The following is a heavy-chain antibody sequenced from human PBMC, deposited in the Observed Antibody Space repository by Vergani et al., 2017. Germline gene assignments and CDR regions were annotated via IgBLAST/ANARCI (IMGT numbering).Heavy chain of an antibody. V-gene: IGHV4-31*03. CDR1: CYSISSGVYY. CDR2: IYSTWST. J-gene: IGHJ4*02. Sequence: QVQLQESGPGLVKPSQTLSLTCSVSCYSISSGVYYWNWIRQHPGKGLDCIGYIYSTWSTHHNPSLRRRINMSVDTSKNKFSLKLNSVTAAYTAMYYCARMGGYDEGDAFRIGYFDSWGPGILVTVSS. D-gene: IGHD3-22*01. CDR3: ARMGGYDEGDAFRIGYFDS.